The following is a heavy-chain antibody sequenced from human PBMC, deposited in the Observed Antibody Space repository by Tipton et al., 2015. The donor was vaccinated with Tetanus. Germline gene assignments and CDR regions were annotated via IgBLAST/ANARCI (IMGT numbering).Heavy chain of an antibody. CDR2: IFWDGSGV. Sequence: SLRLSCTASGVTFAHATHWVRLVPGKGLEWVAGIFWDGSGVGYADSVRGRFTISRDTSKNSVYLQMSNLRPEDTALYYCTIDTSAGGADSWGPGTLVPVSS. CDR1: GVTFAHA. CDR3: TIDTSAGGADS. V-gene: IGHV3-9*01. D-gene: IGHD6-13*01. J-gene: IGHJ5*01.